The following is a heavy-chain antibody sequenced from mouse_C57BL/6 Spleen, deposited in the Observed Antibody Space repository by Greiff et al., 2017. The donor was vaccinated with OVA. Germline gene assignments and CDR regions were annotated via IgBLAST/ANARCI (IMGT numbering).Heavy chain of an antibody. CDR3: ARTGGSSYDYAMDY. CDR1: GYTFTDYY. V-gene: IGHV1-26*01. D-gene: IGHD1-1*01. CDR2: INPNNGGT. Sequence: EVQLQQSGPELVKPGASVKISCKASGYTFTDYYMNWVKQSHGKSLEWIGDINPNNGGTSYNQKFKSKATLTVDKSSSTAYMELRSLTSEDSAVYYCARTGGSSYDYAMDYWGQGTSVTVSS. J-gene: IGHJ4*01.